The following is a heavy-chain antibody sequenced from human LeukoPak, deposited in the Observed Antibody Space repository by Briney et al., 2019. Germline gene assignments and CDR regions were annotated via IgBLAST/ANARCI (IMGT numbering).Heavy chain of an antibody. J-gene: IGHJ4*02. Sequence: SETLSLTCTVSGGSISSYYWSWIRQPPGKGLEWIGYIYYSGSTNYNPSLKSRVTISVDTSKNQFSLKLSSVTAADTAVYYCARGLYYFDYWGQGTLVTVST. CDR3: ARGLYYFDY. CDR1: GGSISSYY. CDR2: IYYSGST. V-gene: IGHV4-59*01.